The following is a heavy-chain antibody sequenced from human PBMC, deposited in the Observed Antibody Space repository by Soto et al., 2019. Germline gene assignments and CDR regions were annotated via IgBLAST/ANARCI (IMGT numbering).Heavy chain of an antibody. Sequence: PGGSLRLSCVGSGFTFRSYTMNWVRQAPGKGLEWVSGIRGFSPYTFYADSVKGRFTISRDNAKNSLYLQMNSLRAEDTAVYYCARDRGYDAHDYYYNERDVCGQVTTGPVSS. J-gene: IGHJ6*02. D-gene: IGHD2-15*01. CDR3: ARDRGYDAHDYYYNERDV. V-gene: IGHV3-21*01. CDR1: GFTFRSYT. CDR2: IRGFSPYT.